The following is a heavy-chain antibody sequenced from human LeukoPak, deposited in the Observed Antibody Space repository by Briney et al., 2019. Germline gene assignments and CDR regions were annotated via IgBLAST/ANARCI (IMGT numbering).Heavy chain of an antibody. CDR1: GFTFSSAW. J-gene: IGHJ3*02. V-gene: IGHV3-21*01. Sequence: GSLRLSCAASGFTFSSAWMTWVRQAPGKGLEWVSSISSSSGYVHYADSVKGRFTISRDNAKNSLYLQMNSLGAEDTAVYYCARRRNGDYGGILDAFDIWGQGTMVTVSS. CDR3: ARRRNGDYGGILDAFDI. D-gene: IGHD4-17*01. CDR2: ISSSSGYV.